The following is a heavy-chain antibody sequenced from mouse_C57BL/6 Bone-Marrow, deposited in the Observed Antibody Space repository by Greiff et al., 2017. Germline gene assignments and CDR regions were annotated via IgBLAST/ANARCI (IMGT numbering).Heavy chain of an antibody. D-gene: IGHD1-1*01. Sequence: QVQLQQSGPELVKPGASVKISCKASGYAFSSSWMNWVKQRPGKGLEWIGRIYPGDGDTNYNGKFKGKATLTADKSSSTAYMQLSSLTSEDSAVYFCARSQIYYYGSSYEFSYWGQGTTLTVSS. CDR3: ARSQIYYYGSSYEFSY. V-gene: IGHV1-82*01. CDR1: GYAFSSSW. CDR2: IYPGDGDT. J-gene: IGHJ2*01.